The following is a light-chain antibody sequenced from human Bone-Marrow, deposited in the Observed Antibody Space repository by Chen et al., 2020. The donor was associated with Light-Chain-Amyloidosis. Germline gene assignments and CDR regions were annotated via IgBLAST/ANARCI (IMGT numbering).Light chain of an antibody. J-gene: IGLJ3*02. Sequence: SYVLTQPSSVSVAPGQTAPIACGGHNIGSTSVHWYQQTPGQALLLVVYDDSDLPSGIPARLSGSNSGNTATLTISRVEAGDEADYYCQVLDRSSDRPVFGGGTKLTVL. CDR2: DDS. CDR3: QVLDRSSDRPV. V-gene: IGLV3-21*02. CDR1: NIGSTS.